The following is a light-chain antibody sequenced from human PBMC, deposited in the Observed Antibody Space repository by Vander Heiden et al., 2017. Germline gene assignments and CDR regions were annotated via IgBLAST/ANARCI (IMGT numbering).Light chain of an antibody. CDR2: ASS. Sequence: IQLTQSPSSLPASVGDRVTFTYRASQAISSDLAWYQQKPGKAPKLPIYASSTLQTGVPSRFSGSGSGTDFTLTISSLQPEDFATYYCQQRKSYPLTFGGGTKVEI. V-gene: IGKV1-9*01. CDR1: QAISSD. J-gene: IGKJ4*01. CDR3: QQRKSYPLT.